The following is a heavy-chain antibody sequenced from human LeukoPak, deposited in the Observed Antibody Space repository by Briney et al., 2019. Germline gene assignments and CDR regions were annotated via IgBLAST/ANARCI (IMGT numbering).Heavy chain of an antibody. CDR2: ISGDGGST. V-gene: IGHV3-43*02. D-gene: IGHD6-13*01. CDR3: AKVPHPAAAGDYYYMDV. CDR1: GFTFDDCA. J-gene: IGHJ6*03. Sequence: GGSLRLSCAASGFTFDDCAMHWVRQAPGKGLEWVSLISGDGGSTYYADSVKGRFTISRDNSKNSLYLQMNSLRTEDTALYYCAKVPHPAAAGDYYYMDVWGKGTTVTVSS.